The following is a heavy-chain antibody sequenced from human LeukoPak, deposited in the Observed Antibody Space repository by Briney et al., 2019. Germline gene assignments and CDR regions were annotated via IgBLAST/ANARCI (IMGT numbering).Heavy chain of an antibody. CDR2: ISGSGGST. Sequence: GGPLRLSCAASGFTFSSYAMSWVRQAPGKGLEWVSAISGSGGSTYYADSVKGRFTISRDNSKNTLYLQMNSLRAEDTAVYYCAKDEIAARSPYYFDYWGQGTLVTVSS. CDR3: AKDEIAARSPYYFDY. J-gene: IGHJ4*02. V-gene: IGHV3-23*01. CDR1: GFTFSSYA. D-gene: IGHD6-13*01.